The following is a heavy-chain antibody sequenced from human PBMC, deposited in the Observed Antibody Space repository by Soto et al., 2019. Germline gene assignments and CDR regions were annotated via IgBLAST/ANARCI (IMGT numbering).Heavy chain of an antibody. CDR2: ISGSGGRT. D-gene: IGHD6-6*01. J-gene: IGHJ3*02. CDR3: AKGSSSSVFYAFDI. V-gene: IGHV3-23*01. Sequence: GGSLRLSCAASGFTFSSYAMSWVRQAPGKGLEWVSAISGSGGRTYYADSVKGRFTISRDNSKNTLYLQMNSLRSEDTAVYYCAKGSSSSVFYAFDIWGQGTMVTVSS. CDR1: GFTFSSYA.